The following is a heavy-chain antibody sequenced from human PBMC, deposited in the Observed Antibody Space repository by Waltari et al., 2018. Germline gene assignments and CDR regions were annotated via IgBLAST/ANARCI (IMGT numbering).Heavy chain of an antibody. CDR1: GGTFSSYA. J-gene: IGHJ4*02. D-gene: IGHD3-16*01. CDR2: IIPIFGTA. V-gene: IGHV1-69*08. CDR3: ARDQLGNDYIWGSIQV. Sequence: QVQLVQSGAEVKKPGSSVKVSCKASGGTFSSYAISWVRQAPGQGLEWMGRIIPIFGTANYAQKFQGRVTITADKSTSTAYMELSSLRSEDTAVYYCARDQLGNDYIWGSIQVWGQGTLVTVSS.